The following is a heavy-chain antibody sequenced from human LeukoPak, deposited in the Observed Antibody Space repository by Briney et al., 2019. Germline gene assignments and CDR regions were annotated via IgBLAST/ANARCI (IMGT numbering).Heavy chain of an antibody. J-gene: IGHJ4*02. CDR3: ARGGGSSSWYYY. D-gene: IGHD6-13*01. Sequence: SETLSLTCAVYGGSFSGYYWSWIRQPPGKGPEWIGEINHSGSTNYNPSLTSRVTISVDTSKNQFSLKLSSVTAADTAVYYCARGGGSSSWYYYWGQGTLVTVSS. CDR2: INHSGST. V-gene: IGHV4-34*01. CDR1: GGSFSGYY.